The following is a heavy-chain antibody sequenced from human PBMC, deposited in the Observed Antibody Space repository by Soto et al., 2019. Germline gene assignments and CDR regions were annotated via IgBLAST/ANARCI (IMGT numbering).Heavy chain of an antibody. CDR1: GFSFTSHW. D-gene: IGHD3-10*01. CDR2: IYPYDYDT. V-gene: IGHV5-51*01. CDR3: ATAPPSFYFGSGSFLRGPYFDF. J-gene: IGHJ4*02. Sequence: GESLKISCQTSGFSFTSHWIGWVRQMPGKGLEWMGIIYPYDYDTRYSPSFQGQVTISADKSIGTAYLQWSSLKASDTAIYYCATAPPSFYFGSGSFLRGPYFDFWGQGTLVTVSS.